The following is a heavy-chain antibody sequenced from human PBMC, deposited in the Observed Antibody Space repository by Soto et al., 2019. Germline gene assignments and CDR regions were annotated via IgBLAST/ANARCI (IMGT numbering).Heavy chain of an antibody. CDR3: TTLLLWFGPDSYDI. D-gene: IGHD3-10*01. CDR1: GFTFSHAW. CDR2: IKSKNDGGTT. J-gene: IGHJ3*02. Sequence: PGGSLRLSCAASGFTFSHAWMNWVRQAPGKGLEWVGRIKSKNDGGTTEYAAPVKDKFTISRDDSKNTLYLQMNSLKTEDTAVYYCTTLLLWFGPDSYDIWGQGTMVTVSS. V-gene: IGHV3-15*07.